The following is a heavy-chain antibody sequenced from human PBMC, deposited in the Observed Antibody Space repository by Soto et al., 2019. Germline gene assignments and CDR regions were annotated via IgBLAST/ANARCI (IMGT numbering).Heavy chain of an antibody. CDR1: GFNFSEYA. J-gene: IGHJ5*02. D-gene: IGHD3-16*01. Sequence: GGSLRLSCAASGFNFSEYAMHWVRQSPGKGLEWLAIISFEGSNKYSANSVKGRFTISRDNSKNTLYLQMNNLRPEDTAVYYCAKFWASFVAGRSFYACGQGTPVTASS. CDR2: ISFEGSNK. V-gene: IGHV3-30*18. CDR3: AKFWASFVAGRSFYA.